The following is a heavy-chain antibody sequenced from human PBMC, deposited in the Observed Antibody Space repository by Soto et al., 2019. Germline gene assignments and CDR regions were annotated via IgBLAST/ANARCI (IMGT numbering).Heavy chain of an antibody. Sequence: QVQLVQSGAEVKKPGSSVKLSCKASGDNFGSYSLSWMRQAPGQGLEWMGRITPILGEANSAQKFQDRVTITADRIKNIAYMEMSSLRSEDTAVYYCAREFIEVAVFESWGQGTLVTVSS. CDR2: ITPILGEA. CDR1: GDNFGSYS. J-gene: IGHJ4*02. V-gene: IGHV1-69*08. D-gene: IGHD6-19*01. CDR3: AREFIEVAVFES.